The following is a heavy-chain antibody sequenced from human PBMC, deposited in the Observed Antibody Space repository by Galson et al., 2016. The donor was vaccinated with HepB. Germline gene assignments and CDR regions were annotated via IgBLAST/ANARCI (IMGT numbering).Heavy chain of an antibody. CDR3: AKEGRGFYGGNWFDP. Sequence: TLSLTCTVSGGSISFGGYYWSWLRQHPGKGLEWIGSVYYTGSTYYSPSLQSRLTISVGTSKNHFSLRLNSVTAADTAMYYCAKEGRGFYGGNWFDPWGQGTLVTVSS. J-gene: IGHJ5*02. V-gene: IGHV4-31*03. D-gene: IGHD4-23*01. CDR2: VYYTGST. CDR1: GGSISFGGYY.